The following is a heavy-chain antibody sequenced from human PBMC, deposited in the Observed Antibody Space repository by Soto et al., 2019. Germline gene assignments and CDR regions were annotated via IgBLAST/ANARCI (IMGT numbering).Heavy chain of an antibody. CDR2: IYPSVSS. Sequence: SETLSLTCSVSGFAISRGYYWSWVRQPPGKGLEWIGSIYPSVSSYHNPSLATRLGLSIDASKNQFTLNLTSVTAADTALYFCAREKVGTTFFDNWGQGIQVTVSS. V-gene: IGHV4-38-2*02. CDR1: GFAISRGYY. CDR3: AREKVGTTFFDN. J-gene: IGHJ4*02. D-gene: IGHD2-21*02.